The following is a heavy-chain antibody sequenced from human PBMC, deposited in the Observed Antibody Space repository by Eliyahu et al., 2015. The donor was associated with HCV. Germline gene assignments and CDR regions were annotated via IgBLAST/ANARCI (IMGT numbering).Heavy chain of an antibody. Sequence: EVQLVESGGGLVKPGGSLRLSCAASGFXFSNAWMSWVRQAPGKGLEWVGRIKSKTDGGTTDYAAPVKGRFTISRDDSKNTLYLQMNSLKTEDTAVYYCTTEIAVAGTFYWGQGTLVTVSS. CDR3: TTEIAVAGTFY. D-gene: IGHD6-19*01. CDR2: IKSKTDGGTT. V-gene: IGHV3-15*01. J-gene: IGHJ4*02. CDR1: GFXFSNAW.